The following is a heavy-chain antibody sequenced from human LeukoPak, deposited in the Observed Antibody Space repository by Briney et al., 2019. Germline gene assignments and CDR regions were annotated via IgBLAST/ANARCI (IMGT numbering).Heavy chain of an antibody. V-gene: IGHV4-34*01. CDR2: INHSGST. Sequence: SETLSLTYAVYGGSFSGYYWSWIRQPPGKGLEWIGEINHSGSTNYNPSLKSRVTISVDTSKNQFSLKLSSVTAADTAVYYCARRRWLAPFDYWGQGTLVTVSS. CDR3: ARRRWLAPFDY. J-gene: IGHJ4*02. CDR1: GGSFSGYY. D-gene: IGHD6-19*01.